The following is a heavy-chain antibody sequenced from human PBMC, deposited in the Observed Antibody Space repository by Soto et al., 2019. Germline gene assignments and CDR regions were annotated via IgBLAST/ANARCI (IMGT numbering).Heavy chain of an antibody. CDR3: ARVGMITFGGVIVNPVYVDY. J-gene: IGHJ4*02. CDR2: ISSNGGST. D-gene: IGHD3-16*02. V-gene: IGHV3-64*01. CDR1: GFTFSSYA. Sequence: GGSLRLSCAASGFTFSSYAMHWVRQAPGKGLEYVSAISSNGGSTYYANSVKGRFTISRDNSKNTLYLQMGSLRAEDMAVYYCARVGMITFGGVIVNPVYVDYWGQGTLVTVSS.